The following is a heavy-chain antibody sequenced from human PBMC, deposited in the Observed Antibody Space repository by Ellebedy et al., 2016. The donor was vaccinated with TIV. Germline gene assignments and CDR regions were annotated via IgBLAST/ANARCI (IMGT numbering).Heavy chain of an antibody. CDR2: IDPNSGGT. V-gene: IGHV1-2*02. CDR1: GYTFTSYG. CDR3: ARDYVGSYEY. D-gene: IGHD3-10*01. J-gene: IGHJ4*02. Sequence: AASVKVSCKASGYTFTSYGFSWVRQAPGQGLEWMGWIDPNSGGTHYPQKFQGRVTMTRDTSISTAYMELNSLTSDDTAVYYCARDYVGSYEYWGQGTLVAVSS.